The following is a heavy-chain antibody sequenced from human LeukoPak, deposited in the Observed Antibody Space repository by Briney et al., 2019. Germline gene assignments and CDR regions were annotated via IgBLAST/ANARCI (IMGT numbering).Heavy chain of an antibody. CDR2: ISGSGDDT. CDR3: AKGVGSVIAYFFDY. J-gene: IGHJ4*02. Sequence: GRSLRLSCAASGFTFSSYGIHWVRQAPGKGLEWVSAISGSGDDTYYTDSVKGRFTTSRDNSKNTLFLQMNSLRAEDAAVYYCAKGVGSVIAYFFDYWGQGTLVTVSS. CDR1: GFTFSSYG. V-gene: IGHV3-23*01. D-gene: IGHD3-10*01.